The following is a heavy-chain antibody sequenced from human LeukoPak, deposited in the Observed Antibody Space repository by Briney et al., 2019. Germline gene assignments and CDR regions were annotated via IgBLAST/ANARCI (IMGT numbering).Heavy chain of an antibody. CDR2: MNPNSGNT. CDR1: GYTFTSYD. Sequence: ASVKVSCKASGYTFTSYDINWVRQATGQGLEWMGWMNPNSGNTGYAQKFQGRVTMTRNTTISTAYMELSSLRSEDTAVYYCARVPYDSSGRDAFDIWGQGTMVTVSS. J-gene: IGHJ3*02. D-gene: IGHD3-22*01. V-gene: IGHV1-8*01. CDR3: ARVPYDSSGRDAFDI.